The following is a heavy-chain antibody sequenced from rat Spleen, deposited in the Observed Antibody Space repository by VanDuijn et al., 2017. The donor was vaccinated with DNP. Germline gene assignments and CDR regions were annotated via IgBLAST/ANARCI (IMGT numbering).Heavy chain of an antibody. J-gene: IGHJ4*01. D-gene: IGHD2-2*01. Sequence: EVQLVESGGGPVQPGRSLKLSCVASGFIFSNYWMTWIRQAPGKGLEWVASITNTGGSIYYPDSVKGRFTISRDNAQNTLYLQMDSLRSEDTATYYWSRLEDTYDYVMDAWGQGASVTVSS. V-gene: IGHV5-31*01. CDR3: SRLEDTYDYVMDA. CDR2: ITNTGGSI. CDR1: GFIFSNYW.